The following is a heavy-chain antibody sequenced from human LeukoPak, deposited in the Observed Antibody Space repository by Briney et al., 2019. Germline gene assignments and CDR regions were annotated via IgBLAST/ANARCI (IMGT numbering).Heavy chain of an antibody. CDR1: GFTFSSYS. J-gene: IGHJ4*02. D-gene: IGHD3-3*01. CDR2: INANGDIT. CDR3: AKDQHGWIFGVGVD. Sequence: GGSLRLSCAASGFTFSSYSMNWVRQAPGKGLEWVSGINANGDITYYADSVKGRFTMSRDNSKNTLYVQMNSLRAEDTAVYYCAKDQHGWIFGVGVDWGQGTLVTVSS. V-gene: IGHV3-23*01.